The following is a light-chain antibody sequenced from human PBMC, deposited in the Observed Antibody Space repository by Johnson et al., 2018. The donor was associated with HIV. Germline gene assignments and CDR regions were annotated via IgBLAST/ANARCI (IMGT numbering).Light chain of an antibody. J-gene: IGLJ1*01. V-gene: IGLV1-51*02. CDR2: ENT. CDR1: SSNIGNKY. CDR3: GTWDSSLSAYV. Sequence: HSVLTQPPSVSAAPGQKVTISCSGSSSNIGNKYVSWYQQLPGTAPKLLIYENTKRPSGIPDRFSGSKSGTSATLGITGLQTWDEADYYCGTWDSSLSAYVIGTGTKVTVL.